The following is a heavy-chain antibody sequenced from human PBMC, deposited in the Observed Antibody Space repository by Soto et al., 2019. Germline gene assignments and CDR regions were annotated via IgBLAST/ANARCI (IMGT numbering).Heavy chain of an antibody. J-gene: IGHJ4*02. CDR3: ARLQYNFDY. D-gene: IGHD1-1*01. CDR1: GGSISSHY. V-gene: IGHV4-59*08. Sequence: SETLSLTCTVSGGSISSHYWSWIRQPPGKGLEWIGYIYYSGSTNYNPSLKSRVTISVDTSKNQFSLKLSSVTAADTAVYYCARLQYNFDYWGQGTPVTVSS. CDR2: IYYSGST.